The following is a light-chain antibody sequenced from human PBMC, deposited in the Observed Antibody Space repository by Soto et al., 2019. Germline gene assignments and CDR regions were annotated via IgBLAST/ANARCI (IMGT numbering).Light chain of an antibody. CDR3: QQYNSWPQT. CDR1: QSVSSY. V-gene: IGKV3-11*01. J-gene: IGKJ1*01. Sequence: EIVLRQSPATLSLSPGERATLSCRASQSVSSYLAWYQQKPGQAPRLLIYDASNRATGIPARFSGSGSGTDFTLTIGSLQSEDFAVYYCQQYNSWPQTFGQGTKVDIK. CDR2: DAS.